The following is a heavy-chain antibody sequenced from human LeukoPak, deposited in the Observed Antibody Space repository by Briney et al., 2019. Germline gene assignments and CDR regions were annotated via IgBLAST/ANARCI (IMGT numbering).Heavy chain of an antibody. CDR1: GFTFSSYS. Sequence: PGGSLRLSCAASGFTFSSYSMNWVRQAPGKGLEWVSSISSSSSYIYYADSVKGRFTISRDNAKNSLYLQMNSLRAEDTAVYYCARRPPSYYYDSSGDAFDIWGQGTMVTVSS. CDR2: ISSSSSYI. D-gene: IGHD3-22*01. V-gene: IGHV3-21*01. CDR3: ARRPPSYYYDSSGDAFDI. J-gene: IGHJ3*02.